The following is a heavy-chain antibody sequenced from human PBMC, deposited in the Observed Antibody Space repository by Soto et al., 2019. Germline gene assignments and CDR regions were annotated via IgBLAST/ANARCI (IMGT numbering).Heavy chain of an antibody. D-gene: IGHD2-21*02. CDR2: IGASGDIT. CDR3: AKDDFTDRGDDYFDY. Sequence: ELQLLESGGGLVQPGGSLRLSCAASGFSFTNFAMSWVRQAPGKGLEWVAGIGASGDITWYADSVKGRLSISRDNSKNTLYLQLNSLRFEDTAVYYCAKDDFTDRGDDYFDYWGPGTLVTVSS. CDR1: GFSFTNFA. J-gene: IGHJ4*02. V-gene: IGHV3-23*01.